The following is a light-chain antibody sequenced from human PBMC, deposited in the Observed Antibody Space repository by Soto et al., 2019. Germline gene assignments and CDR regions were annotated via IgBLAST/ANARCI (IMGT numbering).Light chain of an antibody. V-gene: IGKV4-1*01. Sequence: DIVMTQSPDSLAVSLGERATINCKSSQSVLYSSNNKNYLAWYQQKPGQPPKLLLYWASTRESGVPDRFSGSGSGTDFTLTISSLQPEDFATYFCLQHNSYIGTWTFGQGTKVDIK. CDR1: QSVLYSSNNKNY. CDR2: WAS. J-gene: IGKJ1*01. CDR3: LQHNSYIGTWT.